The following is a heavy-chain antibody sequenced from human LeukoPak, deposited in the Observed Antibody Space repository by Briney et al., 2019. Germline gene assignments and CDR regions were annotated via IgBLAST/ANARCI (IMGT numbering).Heavy chain of an antibody. CDR3: AKDRPWDDSSRQGFPDNWFDP. D-gene: IGHD6-19*01. J-gene: IGHJ5*02. CDR2: ISITGDTI. V-gene: IGHV3-23*01. CDR1: GFTFSSYA. Sequence: GGSLRLSCAASGFTFSSYAMTWVRQAPGRGLEWVSTISITGDTIFYADSVKGRFTISRDNSKNTLYLQMNSLRAEDTAVYYCAKDRPWDDSSRQGFPDNWFDPWGQGTLVTVSS.